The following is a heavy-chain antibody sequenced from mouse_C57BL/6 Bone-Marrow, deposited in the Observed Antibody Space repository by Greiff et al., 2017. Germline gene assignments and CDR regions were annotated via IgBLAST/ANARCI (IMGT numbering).Heavy chain of an antibody. V-gene: IGHV6-3*01. D-gene: IGHD1-1*01. J-gene: IGHJ1*03. CDR2: IRLKSDNYAT. CDR3: TGPYYYGSSGWYFDV. Sequence: DVKLQESGGGLVQPGGSMKLSCVASGFTFSNYWMNWVRQSPEKGLEWVAQIRLKSDNYATHYAESVKGRFTISRDDSKSSVYLQMNNLRAEDTGIYYCTGPYYYGSSGWYFDVWGTGTTVTVSS. CDR1: GFTFSNYW.